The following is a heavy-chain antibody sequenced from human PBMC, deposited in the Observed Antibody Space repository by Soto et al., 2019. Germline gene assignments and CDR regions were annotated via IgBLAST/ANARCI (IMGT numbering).Heavy chain of an antibody. CDR3: ARCPEAGMIYYFDF. Sequence: PSETLSLTCTVSGGSISSGGYYWSWIRQHPGKGLEWIGYIYYSGSTYYNPSLKSRVTISVDTSKNQFSLKLSSVTAADTAVYYCARCPEAGMIYYFDFWAQGTLVTVSS. D-gene: IGHD3-22*01. CDR1: GGSISSGGYY. CDR2: IYYSGST. V-gene: IGHV4-31*03. J-gene: IGHJ4*02.